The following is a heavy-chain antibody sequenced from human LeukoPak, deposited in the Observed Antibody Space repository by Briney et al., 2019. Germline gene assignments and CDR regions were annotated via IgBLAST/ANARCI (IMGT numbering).Heavy chain of an antibody. Sequence: PGGSLRLSCAASGFTFTNYWMSWVRQAPGKGLELVANIKQDRSEKYYVDSVKGRFTISRDNAKNSLYLQMNSLRAEDTALYYCAIDRQSSGWHQVTYYMDLWCKETTV. CDR1: GFTFTNYW. CDR3: AIDRQSSGWHQVTYYMDL. J-gene: IGHJ6*03. CDR2: IKQDRSEK. V-gene: IGHV3-7*03. D-gene: IGHD6-19*01.